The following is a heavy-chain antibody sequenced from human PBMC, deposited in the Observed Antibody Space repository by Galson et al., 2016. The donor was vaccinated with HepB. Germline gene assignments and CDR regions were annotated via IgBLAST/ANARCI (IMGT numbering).Heavy chain of an antibody. D-gene: IGHD6-13*01. Sequence: LRLSCAVSGFTFSSYSMSWVRQAPGKGLEWVANIKQDGSEKYYVDSVKSRFTISRDNAKNSLYLQMNSLRAEDTAVYYCARDGPYSSSVYNWFDPWGQGTLVTGSS. CDR3: ARDGPYSSSVYNWFDP. J-gene: IGHJ5*02. CDR2: IKQDGSEK. V-gene: IGHV3-7*01. CDR1: GFTFSSYS.